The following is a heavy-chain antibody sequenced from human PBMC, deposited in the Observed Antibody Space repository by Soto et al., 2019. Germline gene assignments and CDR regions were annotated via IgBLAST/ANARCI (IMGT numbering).Heavy chain of an antibody. V-gene: IGHV3-33*01. CDR2: IWYDGSNK. Sequence: QVQLVKSGGGVVHPGRSLRLSCAASGFTFSSYGMHWVRQAPGKGLEWVAVIWYDGSNKYYADSVKGRFTISRDNSKNTLYLQMNSLRAEDTAVYYCARDLAGYYYYVMDVWSQGTTVTVSS. D-gene: IGHD6-19*01. CDR3: ARDLAGYYYYVMDV. CDR1: GFTFSSYG. J-gene: IGHJ6*02.